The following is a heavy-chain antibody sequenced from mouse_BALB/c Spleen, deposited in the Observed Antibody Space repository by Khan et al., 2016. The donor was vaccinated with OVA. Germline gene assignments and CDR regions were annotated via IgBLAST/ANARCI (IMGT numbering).Heavy chain of an antibody. CDR3: ARDIQYRSSRGDLDC. CDR2: IIPSNGYT. Sequence: QVQLQQSGAELARPGASVKMSCKASGYTFTSYSMHWIKQRPGQGLEWIGHIIPSNGYTNYNQKFRDKATLTAEKSSSTAYMQLSSLTSEDSAVYYFARDIQYRSSRGDLDCWG. D-gene: IGHD1-1*01. CDR1: GYTFTSYS. V-gene: IGHV1-4*01. J-gene: IGHJ4*01.